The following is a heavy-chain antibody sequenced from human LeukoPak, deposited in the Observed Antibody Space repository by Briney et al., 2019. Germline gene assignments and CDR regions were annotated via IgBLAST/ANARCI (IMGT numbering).Heavy chain of an antibody. CDR2: IYYSGST. Sequence: SETLSLTCTVSGGSISSYYWSWIRQPPGKGLEWIGYIYYSGSTNYNPSLKSRVTISVDTSKNQFSLKLSSVTAADTAVYYFAAFQRSSGYNRRRDHPPADYWGQGTLVTVSS. CDR3: AAFQRSSGYNRRRDHPPADY. D-gene: IGHD1-14*01. J-gene: IGHJ4*02. CDR1: GGSISSYY. V-gene: IGHV4-59*08.